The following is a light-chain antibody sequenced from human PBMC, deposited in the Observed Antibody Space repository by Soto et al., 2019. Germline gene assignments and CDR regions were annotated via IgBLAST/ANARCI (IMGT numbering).Light chain of an antibody. CDR2: WAS. V-gene: IGKV4-1*01. J-gene: IGKJ1*01. CDR3: QQYYSSPWT. CDR1: QSVLYSSNNKNY. Sequence: DIVMTQSPDSLAVSLGERATINCKSSQSVLYSSNNKNYLAWYQQKSGQPPKLLIYWASTRESGVPDRFSGSGSGTDFTRTISSLQAADVAVYYCQQYYSSPWTFGQGTKVDIK.